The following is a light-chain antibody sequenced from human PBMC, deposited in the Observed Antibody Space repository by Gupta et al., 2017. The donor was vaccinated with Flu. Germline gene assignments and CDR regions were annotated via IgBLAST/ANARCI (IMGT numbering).Light chain of an antibody. CDR1: SNNVGNQG. Sequence: QAGLTQPPSVSKGLRQTATLTCTGNSNNVGNQGAAWLQQHQGHHPKVLVVRNNSRPSGISERFSASRSGNNASLHITGLQPEDEADDYCSASDSSLNDSVFGGGTQVTVL. V-gene: IGLV10-54*04. CDR2: RNN. J-gene: IGLJ3*02. CDR3: SASDSSLNDSV.